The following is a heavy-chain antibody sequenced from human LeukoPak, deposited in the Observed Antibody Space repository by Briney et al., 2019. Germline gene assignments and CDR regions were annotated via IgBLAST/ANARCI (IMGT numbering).Heavy chain of an antibody. CDR1: SGSISNYY. V-gene: IGHV4-4*07. CDR3: ARDSALGYCGGDCYPDY. CDR2: IYSSGST. Sequence: SETLSLTYTVSSGSISNYYWSWIRQAAGKGLEWIGRIYSSGSTNYNPSLKSRVTMSLDTSKNQFSLKLTSVTAADTAVYYCARDSALGYCGGDCYPDYWGQGTLVTVSS. J-gene: IGHJ4*02. D-gene: IGHD2-21*02.